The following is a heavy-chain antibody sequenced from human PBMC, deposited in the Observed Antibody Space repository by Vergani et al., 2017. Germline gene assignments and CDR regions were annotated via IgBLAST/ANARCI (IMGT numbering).Heavy chain of an antibody. J-gene: IGHJ4*02. CDR2: IYHSGST. Sequence: QVQLQESGPGLVKPSGTLSLTCAVSGGSISSSNWWSWVRQPPGKGLEWIGEIYHSGSTNYNPSLKSRVTISVDKSKNQFSLKLSSVTAADTAVYYGAGERDDPGGGYYFDSWGQGTLVTVSS. V-gene: IGHV4-4*02. CDR1: GGSISSSNW. D-gene: IGHD3-16*01. CDR3: AGERDDPGGGYYFDS.